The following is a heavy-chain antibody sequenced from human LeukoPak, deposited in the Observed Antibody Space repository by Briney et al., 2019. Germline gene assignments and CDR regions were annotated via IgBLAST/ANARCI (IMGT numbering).Heavy chain of an antibody. J-gene: IGHJ2*01. CDR2: IYYSGST. Sequence: SETLSLTCTVSGGSISSYYWSWIRQPPGKGLEWIGYIYYSGSTNYNPSLKSRVTISVDTSKNQFSLKLSSVTAADTAVYYFARDPTYFDLWGRGTLVTVSS. CDR1: GGSISSYY. V-gene: IGHV4-59*01. D-gene: IGHD1-26*01. CDR3: ARDPTYFDL.